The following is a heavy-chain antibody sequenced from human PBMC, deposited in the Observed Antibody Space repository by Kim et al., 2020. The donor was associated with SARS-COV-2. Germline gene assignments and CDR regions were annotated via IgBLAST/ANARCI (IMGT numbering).Heavy chain of an antibody. V-gene: IGHV3-30*12. J-gene: IGHJ4*02. CDR1: GFNFRVNG. CDR3: ARDGGSGWFPSYYFDN. Sequence: GGSLRLSCAASGFNFRVNGMHWVRQAPGKGLEWVAVTSYDGSDETYADSVKGRFTIYRDTSKNTLYLQMNSLRVEDTAVYYCARDGGSGWFPSYYFDNWGLGTLVTVSS. CDR2: TSYDGSDE. D-gene: IGHD6-19*01.